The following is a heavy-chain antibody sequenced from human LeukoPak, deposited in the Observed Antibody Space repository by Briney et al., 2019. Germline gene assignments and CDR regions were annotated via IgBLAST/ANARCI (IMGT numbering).Heavy chain of an antibody. Sequence: GGSLRLSCAASEFTFSSYEMNWVRQAPGKGLEWVSYISSSGSTILYADSVKGRFTISRENAKNSLYLQMNSLRAGDTAVYYCARDRGRYYMDVWGKGTTVTISS. CDR1: EFTFSSYE. D-gene: IGHD6-25*01. V-gene: IGHV3-48*03. CDR2: ISSSGSTI. CDR3: ARDRGRYYMDV. J-gene: IGHJ6*03.